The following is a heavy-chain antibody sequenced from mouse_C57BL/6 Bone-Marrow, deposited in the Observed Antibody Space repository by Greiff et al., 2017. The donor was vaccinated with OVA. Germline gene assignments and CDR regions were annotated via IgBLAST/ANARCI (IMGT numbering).Heavy chain of an antibody. CDR2: IWGGGST. CDR3: SKHVITTVGLNAMDY. V-gene: IGHV2-9*01. J-gene: IGHJ4*01. Sequence: QVQLQQSGPGLVAPSQSLSITCTVSGFSLTSYGVDWVRQPPGKGLEWLGVIWGGGSTNYNSALMSRLSISKDNSNSQVFLKMNSLQTDDTAMYYCSKHVITTVGLNAMDYWGQGTSVTVSS. CDR1: GFSLTSYG. D-gene: IGHD1-1*01.